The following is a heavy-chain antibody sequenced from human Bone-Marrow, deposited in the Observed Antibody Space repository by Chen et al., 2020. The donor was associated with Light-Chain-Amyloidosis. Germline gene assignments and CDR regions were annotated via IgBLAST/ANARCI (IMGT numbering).Heavy chain of an antibody. V-gene: IGHV4-39*01. CDR2: IYYSGST. CDR1: GGSISGSGYY. J-gene: IGHJ4*02. CDR3: ARWLRFDSRGYPFDY. D-gene: IGHD3-22*01. Sequence: QLQLQESGPGLVKPSESLSLTCTVSGGSISGSGYYWAWIRQPPGNGLEWIGTIYYSGSTQYNPSLESRVTMSVDTSKNQFSLKLSSVTAADTAIYYCARWLRFDSRGYPFDYWGQGTLVTVSS.